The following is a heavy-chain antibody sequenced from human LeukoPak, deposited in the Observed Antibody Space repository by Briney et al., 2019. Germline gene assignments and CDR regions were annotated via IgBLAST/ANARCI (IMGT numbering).Heavy chain of an antibody. CDR2: ISASGDNT. Sequence: WGSLRLSCAASGFTFSSSGMSWVRQAPGKGLEWVSTISASGDNTYYADSVKGRFTISRDNSKKKLYLQMNSLRAEDTAVYYCAKGYYGSGTYGWFDPWGQGTLVTVSS. V-gene: IGHV3-23*01. D-gene: IGHD3-10*01. J-gene: IGHJ5*02. CDR1: GFTFSSSG. CDR3: AKGYYGSGTYGWFDP.